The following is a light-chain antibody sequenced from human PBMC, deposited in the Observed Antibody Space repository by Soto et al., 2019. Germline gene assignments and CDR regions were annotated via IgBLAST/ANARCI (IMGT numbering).Light chain of an antibody. CDR3: QQYAAQSPWT. V-gene: IGKV1-5*03. CDR1: QSIRSTW. J-gene: IGKJ1*01. CDR2: KGS. Sequence: DVQMTQSPSTLSASVGDKVTITCRASQSIRSTWLAWFQQRPGKAPNVVIYKGSTLASGVSSRFSGSGSGTEFTLTISSLQPDDFATYFCQQYAAQSPWTFGQGTRVE.